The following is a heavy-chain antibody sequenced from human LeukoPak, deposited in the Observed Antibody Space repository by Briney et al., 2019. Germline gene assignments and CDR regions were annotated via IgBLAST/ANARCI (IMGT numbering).Heavy chain of an antibody. D-gene: IGHD5-12*01. V-gene: IGHV1-18*01. CDR2: ISTYNGNT. J-gene: IGHJ4*02. CDR1: GYTFTSYG. Sequence: ASVKVSCKASGYTFTSYGITWVRQAPGQGLEWMGWISTYNGNTNYAQNLQGRVSMTTDTSTGTAYMELRSLRSDDTAVYYCARGRGSTPRYWGQGTLVTVSS. CDR3: ARGRGSTPRY.